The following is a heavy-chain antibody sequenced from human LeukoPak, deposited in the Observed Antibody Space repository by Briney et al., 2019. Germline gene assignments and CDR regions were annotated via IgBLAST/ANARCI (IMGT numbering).Heavy chain of an antibody. CDR1: GFTFRTFG. CDR3: TRYYSHTSDWSEGGLDQ. V-gene: IGHV3-33*01. CDR2: IWFDGSKE. Sequence: GGSLRLSCAASGFTFRTFGMHWVRQAPGKGPEWVAVIWFDGSKEYYKDFAKGRFTISRDNSKNTVYLQMNSLRAEDTAVYYCTRYYSHTSDWSEGGLDQWGQGTLVTVSS. J-gene: IGHJ4*02. D-gene: IGHD6-19*01.